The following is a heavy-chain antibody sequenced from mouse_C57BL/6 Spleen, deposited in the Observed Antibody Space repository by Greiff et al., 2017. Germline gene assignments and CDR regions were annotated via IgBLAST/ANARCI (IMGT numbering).Heavy chain of an antibody. CDR1: GYAFSSYW. CDR3: ARSPPYYGSGYGYFDV. CDR2: IYPGDGDT. Sequence: QVQLKESGAELVKPGASVKLSCKASGYAFSSYWMNWVKQRPGKGLEWIGQIYPGDGDTNYNGKFKGRVTLTADKSSSTAYMQLSSLTSEDSAVYFCARSPPYYGSGYGYFDVWGKGTTVTVSS. J-gene: IGHJ1*03. D-gene: IGHD1-1*01. V-gene: IGHV1-80*01.